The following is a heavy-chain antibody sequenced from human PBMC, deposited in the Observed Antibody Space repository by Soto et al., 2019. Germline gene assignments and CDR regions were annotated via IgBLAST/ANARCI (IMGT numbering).Heavy chain of an antibody. CDR1: GGSFIGYY. Sequence: SETLSLTCAVYGGSFIGYYCIWIRHPPLKWREWIGEINHSGSTNYNPSLKSRVTISVDTSKNQFSLKLSSVTAADTAVYYCARGSYYDFWSGYYTNYYYYGMDVWGQGTTVTVSS. V-gene: IGHV4-34*01. J-gene: IGHJ6*02. CDR2: INHSGST. D-gene: IGHD3-3*01. CDR3: ARGSYYDFWSGYYTNYYYYGMDV.